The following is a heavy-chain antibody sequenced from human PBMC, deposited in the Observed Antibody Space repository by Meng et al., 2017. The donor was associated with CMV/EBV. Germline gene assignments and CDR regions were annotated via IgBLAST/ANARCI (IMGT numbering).Heavy chain of an antibody. D-gene: IGHD2-8*01. CDR1: GFTFSSSA. V-gene: IGHV3-30*02. Sequence: VESWGGVVQPGGSLRLSGAASGFTFSSSAMHWVRQPPGKGREWVSFIAHDGSAKTYTDSVKGRFTISRDDSENTVYLEMNSLRVEDTAVYYCAKDLYYSFDYWGQGTLVTVSS. CDR2: IAHDGSAK. J-gene: IGHJ4*02. CDR3: AKDLYYSFDY.